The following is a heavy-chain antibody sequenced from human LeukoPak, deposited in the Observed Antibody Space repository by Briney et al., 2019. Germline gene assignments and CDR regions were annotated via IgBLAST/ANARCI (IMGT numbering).Heavy chain of an antibody. V-gene: IGHV3-30*04. CDR3: ARETFNWGSNYFDY. CDR1: GFIFSSYA. J-gene: IGHJ4*02. D-gene: IGHD7-27*01. Sequence: GGSLRLSCAAAGFIFSSYAMHWVRQAPGKGLEWVAVISYDGSNKYYADSVKGRFTISRDNSKNTLYLQMNSLRAEDTAVYYCARETFNWGSNYFDYWGQGTLVTVSS. CDR2: ISYDGSNK.